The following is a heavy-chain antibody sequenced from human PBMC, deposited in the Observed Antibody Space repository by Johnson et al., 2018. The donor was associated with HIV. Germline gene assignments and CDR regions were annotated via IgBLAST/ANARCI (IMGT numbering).Heavy chain of an antibody. Sequence: VQLVESGGGVVQPGGSLRLSCAASGFTVSSNYMSWVRQAPGKGLEWVSVIYSGCSTYYADSVKGRLTISRDNSKNTLYLQMNSRRAEETAVYYCARWGSMIEAAFDIWGQGTMVTVSS. CDR1: GFTVSSNY. CDR2: IYSGCST. V-gene: IGHV3-53*01. CDR3: ARWGSMIEAAFDI. J-gene: IGHJ3*02. D-gene: IGHD3-22*01.